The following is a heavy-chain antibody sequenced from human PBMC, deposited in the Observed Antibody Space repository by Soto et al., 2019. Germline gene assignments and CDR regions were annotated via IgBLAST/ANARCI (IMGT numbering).Heavy chain of an antibody. Sequence: SETLSLTCTVSGGSISSSSYYWGWIRQPPGKGLEWIGSIYYSGSTYYNPSLKIRVTISVDTSKNQFSLKLSSVTAADTAVYYCARRGIAARGKDYWGQGTLVTVSS. CDR3: ARRGIAARGKDY. J-gene: IGHJ4*02. V-gene: IGHV4-39*01. CDR1: GGSISSSSYY. D-gene: IGHD6-6*01. CDR2: IYYSGST.